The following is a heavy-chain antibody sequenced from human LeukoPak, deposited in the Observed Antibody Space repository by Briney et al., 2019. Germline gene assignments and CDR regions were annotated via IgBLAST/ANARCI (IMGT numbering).Heavy chain of an antibody. Sequence: GGSLRLSCAASGFTFSSYALTWVRQPPGKGLEWVSTISGGGSSTYYADSVKGRFTISRDNSKDTLFLQMNSLRAEGTAVYYCAKTSGGNYWGQGTLVTVSS. V-gene: IGHV3-23*01. J-gene: IGHJ4*02. CDR3: AKTSGGNY. CDR1: GFTFSSYA. CDR2: ISGGGSST. D-gene: IGHD4-23*01.